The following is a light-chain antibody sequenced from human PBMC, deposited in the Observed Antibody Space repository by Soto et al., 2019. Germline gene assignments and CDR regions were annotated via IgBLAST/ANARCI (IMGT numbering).Light chain of an antibody. V-gene: IGKV1-39*01. CDR2: AAS. CDR3: QQSYSTRIT. J-gene: IGKJ5*01. Sequence: DIKMTQSPSSLSASVGDRVTITCRASQSISNYLNWYQQKPGKAPKLLSYAASSLQSGVPSRFSGSGSGTDFTLTISSLQPEDFATYYCQQSYSTRITFGQGTRLEIK. CDR1: QSISNY.